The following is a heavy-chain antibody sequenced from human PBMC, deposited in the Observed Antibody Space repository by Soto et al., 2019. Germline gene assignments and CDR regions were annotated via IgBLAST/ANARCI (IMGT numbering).Heavy chain of an antibody. CDR1: SAPVSSSTYT. J-gene: IGHJ5*02. Sequence: PSETLSLTCTVSSAPVSSSTYTWGWIRQPPGKGLEWIGSIYYSGSTYYSPSLKSRVTISVDTSKNQFSLKLSSVTAADTAVYYCARHLSGYDPLNWFDPWGQGTLVTVSS. V-gene: IGHV4-39*01. D-gene: IGHD5-12*01. CDR2: IYYSGST. CDR3: ARHLSGYDPLNWFDP.